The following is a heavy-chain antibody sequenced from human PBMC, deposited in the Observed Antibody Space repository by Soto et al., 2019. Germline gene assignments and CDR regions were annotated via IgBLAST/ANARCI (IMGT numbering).Heavy chain of an antibody. D-gene: IGHD3-10*01. J-gene: IGHJ3*02. CDR2: IIPILGIA. CDR1: GGTFSSYT. CDR3: ARDWFNAFDI. Sequence: QVQLVQSGAEVKKPGSSVTVSCKASGGTFSSYTISWVRQAPGQGLEWMGRIIPILGIANYAQKFQGRVTITADKSTSTAYMERSSLRSEDTAVYYCARDWFNAFDIWGQGTMVTVSS. V-gene: IGHV1-69*08.